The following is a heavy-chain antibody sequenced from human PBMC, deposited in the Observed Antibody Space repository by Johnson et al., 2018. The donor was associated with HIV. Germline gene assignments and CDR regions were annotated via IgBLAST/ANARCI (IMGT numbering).Heavy chain of an antibody. CDR1: GFTFSSYA. Sequence: QVQLVESGGGVVQPGRSLRLSCAASGFTFSSYAMNWVRQAPGKGLEWVAVISYDGSNKYYADSVKGRFTISRDNSKNTLYLQMNSLRAEDTAVYYCTRDGCIAARRSGDAFDIWGQGTMVTVSS. CDR3: TRDGCIAARRSGDAFDI. D-gene: IGHD6-6*01. J-gene: IGHJ3*02. V-gene: IGHV3-30-3*01. CDR2: ISYDGSNK.